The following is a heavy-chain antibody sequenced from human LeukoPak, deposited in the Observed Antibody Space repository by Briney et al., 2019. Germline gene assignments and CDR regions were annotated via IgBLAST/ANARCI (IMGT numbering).Heavy chain of an antibody. V-gene: IGHV3-23*01. J-gene: IGHJ4*02. Sequence: QPGGSLRLSCAASGFTFSSYAMSWVRQAPGKGLEWVSAIPGSGDSTHYADSVKGRFTISRDNSKNTLYLQMNSLRAEDTAVYHCAKDGPDWGSYFDSWGQGTLVTVSS. CDR1: GFTFSSYA. CDR2: IPGSGDST. D-gene: IGHD3-16*01. CDR3: AKDGPDWGSYFDS.